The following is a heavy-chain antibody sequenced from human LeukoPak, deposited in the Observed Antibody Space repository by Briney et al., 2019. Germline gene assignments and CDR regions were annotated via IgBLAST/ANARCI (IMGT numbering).Heavy chain of an antibody. CDR1: GYSFTSHY. CDR3: ARSAGFVLFDH. Sequence: GASVKVSCKASGYSFTSHYMHWVRQAPGQGLEWMGLINPSGGSTSYAQKFQGRVTMTRDMSTSTVYMELSSLRSEDTAVYYCARSAGFVLFDHWGQGTLVTVSP. CDR2: INPSGGST. V-gene: IGHV1-46*01. J-gene: IGHJ4*02. D-gene: IGHD3-16*01.